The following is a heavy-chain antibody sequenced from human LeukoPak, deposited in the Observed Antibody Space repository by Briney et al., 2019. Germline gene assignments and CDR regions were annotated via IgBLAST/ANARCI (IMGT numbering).Heavy chain of an antibody. CDR3: ARDQGDDDSSGYYEGEGAFDI. V-gene: IGHV3-7*03. Sequence: GGSLRLSCAASGFTFSSYWMSWVRQAPGKGLEWVANIKQDGSEKYYVDSVKGRFTISRDNAKNSLYLQMNSLRAEDTAVYYCARDQGDDDSSGYYEGEGAFDIWGQGTMVTVSS. J-gene: IGHJ3*02. D-gene: IGHD3-22*01. CDR1: GFTFSSYW. CDR2: IKQDGSEK.